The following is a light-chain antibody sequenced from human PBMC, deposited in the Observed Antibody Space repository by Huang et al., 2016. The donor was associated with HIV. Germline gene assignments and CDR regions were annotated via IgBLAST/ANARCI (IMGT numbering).Light chain of an antibody. CDR2: AAS. CDR3: LQDYNYPRT. Sequence: AIQMTQSPSSLSASVGDRVTVTCRASQGIGNDLGWYQQKPGKAPKLLIYAASSLQSGVPSRFSGSGSGTDCTLTISSLQPEDFATYYCLQDYNYPRTFGQGTKVEIK. CDR1: QGIGND. V-gene: IGKV1-6*01. J-gene: IGKJ1*01.